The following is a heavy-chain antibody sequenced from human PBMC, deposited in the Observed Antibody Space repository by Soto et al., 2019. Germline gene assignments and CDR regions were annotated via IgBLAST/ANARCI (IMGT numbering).Heavy chain of an antibody. CDR1: GFTVTNDY. CDR3: ARDPGDRNGMSA. CDR2: IYSGGST. D-gene: IGHD1-26*01. Sequence: EVQVVESGGGLVQPGGSLRLTCAASGFTVTNDYMTWVRQAPGKGLEWVSVIYSGGSTYYGDSVRDRFVISRDNSKNLLYLQMNSLSVEDTAIYYCARDPGDRNGMSAWGQGTTVTVSS. J-gene: IGHJ6*02. V-gene: IGHV3-66*01.